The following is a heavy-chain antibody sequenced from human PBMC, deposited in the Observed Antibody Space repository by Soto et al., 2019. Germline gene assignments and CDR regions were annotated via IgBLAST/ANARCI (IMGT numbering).Heavy chain of an antibody. J-gene: IGHJ4*02. V-gene: IGHV4-31*03. D-gene: IGHD5-12*01. CDR3: ARDQSGDLDD. CDR1: GGYVSRGGYY. Sequence: SETLSLTCSVSGGYVSRGGYYWTWIRQRPEAGLDHHHPGKGLEWIGYVHHNDGAYYNPSLESRTTISVDTSKNQFSLRLTSVTAADTSVYFCARDQSGDLDDLGQGLLGTVSS. CDR2: VHHNDGA.